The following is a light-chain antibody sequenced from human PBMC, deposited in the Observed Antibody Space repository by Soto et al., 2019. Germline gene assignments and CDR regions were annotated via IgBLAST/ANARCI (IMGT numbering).Light chain of an antibody. V-gene: IGKV3-20*01. CDR2: GAS. Sequence: IALTQSPGTLSLSPGERATLSCRASQSVSRSYLAWYQQKPGQAPRLLIYGASSRATGIPDRFSGSGSATEFTLTISSLQSEDFATYYCQQSYSTFITFGQGTRLEIK. J-gene: IGKJ5*01. CDR1: QSVSRSY. CDR3: QQSYSTFIT.